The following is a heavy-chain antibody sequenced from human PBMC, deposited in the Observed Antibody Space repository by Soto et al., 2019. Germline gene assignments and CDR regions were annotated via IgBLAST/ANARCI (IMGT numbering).Heavy chain of an antibody. D-gene: IGHD3-10*01. CDR2: IFDSGNT. Sequence: QVQLQESGSGLVKPSQTLSLTCAVSGGSLSSDGYSWSWIRQPPGKGLEWIGYIFDSGNTSYNPYLKNQVNLSVDRVKKQISLKLRSVTDADTAVYYCARDYYGSGNPHYWGQGPLVTVSS. J-gene: IGHJ4*02. CDR3: ARDYYGSGNPHY. CDR1: GGSLSSDGYS. V-gene: IGHV4-30-2*01.